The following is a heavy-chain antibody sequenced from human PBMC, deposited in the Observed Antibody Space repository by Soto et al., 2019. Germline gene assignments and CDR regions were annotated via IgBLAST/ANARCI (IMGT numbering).Heavy chain of an antibody. CDR1: GGTFSSYA. V-gene: IGHV1-69*06. D-gene: IGHD5-18*01. CDR3: ARGGYSYGSLYYYYYGMDV. CDR2: IIPNFGTL. J-gene: IGHJ6*02. Sequence: ASVKVSCKASGGTFSSYAISWVRQAPGQGLEWMGGIIPNFGTLNYAQKFQGRVTITADKSTSTAYMELSSLRSEDTAVYYCARGGYSYGSLYYYYYGMDVWGQGTTVTVS.